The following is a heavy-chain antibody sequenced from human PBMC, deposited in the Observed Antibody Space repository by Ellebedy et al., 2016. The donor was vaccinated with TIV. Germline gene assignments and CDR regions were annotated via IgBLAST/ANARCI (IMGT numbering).Heavy chain of an antibody. D-gene: IGHD6-13*01. V-gene: IGHV4-39*07. CDR1: TFSGYW. J-gene: IGHJ4*02. CDR2: VSYSGST. Sequence: TFSGYWMSWVRQPPGKGLEWIGSVSYSGSTHYNPSLKSRVTISVDTTKNQFSLKLTSATVADRAVYYCVRGLGIARYWGQGALVTVSS. CDR3: VRGLGIARY.